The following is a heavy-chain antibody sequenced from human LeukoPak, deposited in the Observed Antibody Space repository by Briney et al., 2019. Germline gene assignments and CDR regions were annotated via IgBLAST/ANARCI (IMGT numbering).Heavy chain of an antibody. CDR2: INPNSGGT. D-gene: IGHD4-17*01. V-gene: IGHV1-2*06. J-gene: IGHJ4*02. CDR3: ARTFMMTTVTQFDY. Sequence: ASVKVSCKASGYTFTGYYMHWVRQAPGQGLEWMGRINPNSGGTNYAQKFQGRVTMTRDTSIGTAYMELSRLRSDDTAVYYCARTFMMTTVTQFDYWGQGTLVTVSS. CDR1: GYTFTGYY.